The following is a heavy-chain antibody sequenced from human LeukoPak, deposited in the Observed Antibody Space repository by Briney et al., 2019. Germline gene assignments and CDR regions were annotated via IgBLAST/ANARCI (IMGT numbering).Heavy chain of an antibody. CDR3: AAESERWLLRS. J-gene: IGHJ4*02. Sequence: PSETLSLTCTVSGDSITTSNSYWVWIRQPPGKGLEWIGSVYSSGNTYYNPSLKSRITISIDTSKNQFSLKLSSVTAADTAVYYCAAESERWLLRSWGQGTLVTVSS. V-gene: IGHV4-39*07. CDR1: GDSITTSNSY. D-gene: IGHD6-19*01. CDR2: VYSSGNT.